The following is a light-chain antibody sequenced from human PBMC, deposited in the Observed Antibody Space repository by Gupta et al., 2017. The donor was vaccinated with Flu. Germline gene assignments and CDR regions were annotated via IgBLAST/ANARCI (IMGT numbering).Light chain of an antibody. Sequence: PSSLSASAGDRVTITCRTSQRISRYLNWYQQKPGKAPKLLIYAAPRVKSGVPSTFSGSGSGTDFTLTISRRQPEDFATYYCQQRDNTPFAFGHGTTVDIK. V-gene: IGKV1-39*01. CDR1: QRISRY. CDR3: QQRDNTPFA. CDR2: AAP. J-gene: IGKJ3*01.